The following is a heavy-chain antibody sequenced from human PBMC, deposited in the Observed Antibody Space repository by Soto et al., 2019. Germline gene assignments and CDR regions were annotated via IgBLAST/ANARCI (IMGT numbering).Heavy chain of an antibody. V-gene: IGHV1-2*04. CDR1: GYTFTGYY. Sequence: GASVKVSCKASGYTFTGYYMHWVRQAPGQGLEWMGWINPNSGGTNYAQKFQGWVTMTRDTSISTAYMELSRLRSDDTAVYYCAREKGYGSSTSCYYYMDGWGQGTTVTVSS. J-gene: IGHJ6*03. D-gene: IGHD2-2*01. CDR2: INPNSGGT. CDR3: AREKGYGSSTSCYYYMDG.